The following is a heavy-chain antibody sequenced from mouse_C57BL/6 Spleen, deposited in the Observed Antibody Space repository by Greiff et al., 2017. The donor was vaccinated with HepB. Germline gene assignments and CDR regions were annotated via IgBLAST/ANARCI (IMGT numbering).Heavy chain of an antibody. V-gene: IGHV14-4*01. CDR1: GFNIKDDY. D-gene: IGHD2-12*01. CDR3: TKERIYDGGLED. Sequence: EVMLVESGAELVRPGASVKLSCTASGFNIKDDYMHWVKQRPEQGLEWIGWIDPENGDTEYASKFQGKATITADTSSNTAYLQLSSLTSEDTAVYYCTKERIYDGGLEDWGQGTLVTVSA. J-gene: IGHJ3*01. CDR2: IDPENGDT.